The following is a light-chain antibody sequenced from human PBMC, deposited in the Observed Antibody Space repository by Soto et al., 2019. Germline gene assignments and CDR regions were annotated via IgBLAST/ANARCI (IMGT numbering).Light chain of an antibody. CDR2: DDN. Sequence: QSVLTQPPSVSGTPGQTVVISCSGSSSNIGAPYDVNWYRQIPGTAPKLLIYDDNKRPSGIPDRFSGSKSGTSATLGITGFQTGDEADYYCGSWDSSLSAYVFGTGTKVTVL. J-gene: IGLJ1*01. CDR3: GSWDSSLSAYV. V-gene: IGLV1-51*01. CDR1: SSNIGAPYD.